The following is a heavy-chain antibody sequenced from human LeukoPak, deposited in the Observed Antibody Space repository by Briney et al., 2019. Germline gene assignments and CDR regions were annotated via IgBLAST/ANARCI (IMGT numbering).Heavy chain of an antibody. Sequence: GGSLRLSCAASGFTFSSYSMNWVRQAPGKGLEWVSSISSSSSYIYYADSVKGRFTISRDNAKNSLYLQMNSLRAEDTAVYYCARDGLGGRPLSDYWGQGTLVTVSS. CDR1: GFTFSSYS. CDR2: ISSSSSYI. V-gene: IGHV3-21*01. CDR3: ARDGLGGRPLSDY. D-gene: IGHD3-16*01. J-gene: IGHJ4*02.